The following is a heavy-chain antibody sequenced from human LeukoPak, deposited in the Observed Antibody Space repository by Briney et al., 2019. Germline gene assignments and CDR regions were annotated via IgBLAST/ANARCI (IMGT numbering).Heavy chain of an antibody. Sequence: SETLSLTCTVSGYSISSGYYWSWIRQPAGKGLESIGHISTSGSTNYNPSPKSRVTMSVDTSKNQFSLKLSSVTAADTAVYYCARVRYSDSSVLTRKRSYYFDYWGQGTLVTVSS. J-gene: IGHJ4*02. CDR2: ISTSGST. CDR1: GYSISSGYY. V-gene: IGHV4-4*07. D-gene: IGHD3-22*01. CDR3: ARVRYSDSSVLTRKRSYYFDY.